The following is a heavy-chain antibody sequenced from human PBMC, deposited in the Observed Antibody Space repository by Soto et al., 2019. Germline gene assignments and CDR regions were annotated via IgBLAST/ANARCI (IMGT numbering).Heavy chain of an antibody. Sequence: GGSLRLSCAASGFTFSSYAMHWVRQAPGKGLEWVAVISYDGSNKYYADSVKGRFTISRDNSKNTLYLQMNSLRAEDTAVYYCARERGVWFGELPHFDYWGQGTLVTVSS. J-gene: IGHJ4*02. V-gene: IGHV3-30-3*01. CDR3: ARERGVWFGELPHFDY. CDR1: GFTFSSYA. D-gene: IGHD3-10*01. CDR2: ISYDGSNK.